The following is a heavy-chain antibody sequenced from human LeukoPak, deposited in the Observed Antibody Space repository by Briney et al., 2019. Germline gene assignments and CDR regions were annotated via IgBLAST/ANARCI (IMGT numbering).Heavy chain of an antibody. CDR1: GCTFTSYG. V-gene: IGHV1-18*01. D-gene: IGHD3-10*01. CDR3: ARGYGSGSYYLWGYFDY. CDR2: ISAYNGNT. Sequence: ASVKVSCKASGCTFTSYGISWVRQAPGQGLEWMGWISAYNGNTNYAQKLQGRVTMTTDTSTSTAYMELRSLRSDDTAVYYCARGYGSGSYYLWGYFDYWGQGTLVTVSS. J-gene: IGHJ4*02.